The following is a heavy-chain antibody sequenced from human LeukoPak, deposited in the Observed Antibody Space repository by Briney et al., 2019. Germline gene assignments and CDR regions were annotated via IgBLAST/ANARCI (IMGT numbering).Heavy chain of an antibody. Sequence: GRSLRLSCAASGFTFSSYAMHWVRRAPGKGLEWVAVISYDGSNKYYADSVKGRFTISRDNSKNTLYLQMNSLRAEDTAVYYCARDNSSSWLEDYFHYWGQGTLVTVSS. CDR1: GFTFSSYA. V-gene: IGHV3-30*04. D-gene: IGHD6-13*01. CDR2: ISYDGSNK. CDR3: ARDNSSSWLEDYFHY. J-gene: IGHJ4*02.